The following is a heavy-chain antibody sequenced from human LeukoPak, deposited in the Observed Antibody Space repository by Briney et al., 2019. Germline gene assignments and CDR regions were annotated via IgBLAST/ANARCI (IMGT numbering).Heavy chain of an antibody. CDR2: IKEDGTET. J-gene: IGHJ4*02. CDR1: GFMFSSNW. CDR3: AKEGRSLQTY. Sequence: GESLRLSCAASGFMFSSNWMSWVRLAPGKGLEWVANIKEDGTETYYVDSVKGRFTISRDNAKNSLYLQMNSLRVEDTAVYYCAKEGRSLQTYWGQGTLVTVSS. D-gene: IGHD5-24*01. V-gene: IGHV3-7*03.